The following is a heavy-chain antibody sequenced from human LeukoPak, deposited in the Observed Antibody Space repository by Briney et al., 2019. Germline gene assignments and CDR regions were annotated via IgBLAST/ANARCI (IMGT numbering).Heavy chain of an antibody. V-gene: IGHV3-23*01. CDR1: GFTFSGSA. CDR3: AKNGVLATIFVGYYFDY. CDR2: ISGSGGST. J-gene: IGHJ4*02. Sequence: GGSLRLSCAASGFTFSGSAMHWVRQAPGKGLEWVSAISGSGGSTYYADSVKGRFTISRDNSKNTLYLQMNSLRAEDTAVYYCAKNGVLATIFVGYYFDYWGQGTLVTVSS. D-gene: IGHD3-3*01.